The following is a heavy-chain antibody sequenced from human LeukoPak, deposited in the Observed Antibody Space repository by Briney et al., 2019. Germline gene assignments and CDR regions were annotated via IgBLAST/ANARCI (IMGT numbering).Heavy chain of an antibody. Sequence: GGSLSLSCAASGYSFRSYGMHWVRQAPGKGLEWVTYTLSDGSFSYYADSVKGRFNISKDNSKNTLYLQMNSLRAEDTAVYYCAKDGVGPSFDYWGQGTLVTVSS. J-gene: IGHJ4*02. D-gene: IGHD3-10*01. CDR2: TLSDGSFS. CDR3: AKDGVGPSFDY. V-gene: IGHV3-30*02. CDR1: GYSFRSYG.